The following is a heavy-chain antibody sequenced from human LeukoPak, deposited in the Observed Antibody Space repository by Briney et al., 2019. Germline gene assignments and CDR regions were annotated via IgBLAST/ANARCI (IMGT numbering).Heavy chain of an antibody. Sequence: SETLSLTCTLSGASFRSGGQYWGWIRQTPGKGLEWIGDIFYNGKTNYNPSLKSRVTISLDTSRSQFSLRLSSVTAADTGVYYCARIFGIWGRGTLVTVSS. CDR1: GASFRSGGQY. V-gene: IGHV4-61*08. J-gene: IGHJ4*02. CDR2: IFYNGKT. D-gene: IGHD3-3*01. CDR3: ARIFGI.